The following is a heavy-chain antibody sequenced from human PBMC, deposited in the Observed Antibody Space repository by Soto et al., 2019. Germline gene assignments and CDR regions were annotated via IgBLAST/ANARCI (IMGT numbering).Heavy chain of an antibody. CDR2: VYYTGTT. D-gene: IGHD2-2*01. J-gene: IGHJ6*02. CDR3: ARINRLAPVSTYYYHSMDV. V-gene: IGHV4-59*01. Sequence: SETLSLTWTVSGGSISSYFYIWVRQPPGKGLEWIGSVYYTGTTDYNPSLKSRVTISVDTSKTQFSLNLRSVTAADTAIYYCARINRLAPVSTYYYHSMDVWGQGTTVTVSS. CDR1: GGSISSYF.